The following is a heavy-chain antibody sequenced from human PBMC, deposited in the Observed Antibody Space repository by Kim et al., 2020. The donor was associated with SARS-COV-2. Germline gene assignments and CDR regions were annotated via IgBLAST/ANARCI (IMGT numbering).Heavy chain of an antibody. CDR2: IYHRGSS. D-gene: IGHD6-19*01. Sequence: SETLSLTCAVSGGSISSDLWWSWVRLPPGKGLEWIGEIYHRGSSNYNPSLKSRVTLSLDKSKNQFSLNLSSVTATDTAIYYCATPSRGHAFDIWGQGTM. J-gene: IGHJ3*02. V-gene: IGHV4-4*02. CDR1: GGSISSDLW. CDR3: ATPSRGHAFDI.